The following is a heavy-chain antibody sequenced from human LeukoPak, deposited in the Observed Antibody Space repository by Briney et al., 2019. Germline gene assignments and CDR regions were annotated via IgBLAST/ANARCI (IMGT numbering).Heavy chain of an antibody. CDR3: ARSYYYGSGSYYKGYYYYGMDV. D-gene: IGHD3-10*01. CDR1: GFTFSSYA. V-gene: IGHV3-23*01. J-gene: IGHJ6*02. CDR2: ISGSGGST. Sequence: GGSLRLSCAASGFTFSSYAMSWVRQAPGKGLEWVSAISGSGGSTYYADSVKGRFTISRDNSKNTLYLQMNSLRAGDTAVYYCARSYYYGSGSYYKGYYYYGMDVWGQGTTVTVSS.